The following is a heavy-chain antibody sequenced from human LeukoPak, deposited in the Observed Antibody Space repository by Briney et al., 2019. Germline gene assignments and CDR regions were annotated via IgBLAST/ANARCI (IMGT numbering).Heavy chain of an antibody. Sequence: GGSLRLSCAASGFTFSSYGMHWVRQAPGKGLEWVAVISYDGSNKYYADSVKGRFTISRDNSKNTLYLQMNSLRAEDTAVYYCAKGPGHYGDGYFDYWGQGTLVTVSS. CDR3: AKGPGHYGDGYFDY. CDR2: ISYDGSNK. D-gene: IGHD4-17*01. J-gene: IGHJ4*02. V-gene: IGHV3-30*18. CDR1: GFTFSSYG.